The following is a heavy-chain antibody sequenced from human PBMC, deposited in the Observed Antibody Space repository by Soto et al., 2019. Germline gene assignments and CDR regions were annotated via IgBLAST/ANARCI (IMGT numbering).Heavy chain of an antibody. D-gene: IGHD2-2*01. CDR2: IYDSGST. J-gene: IGHJ6*02. V-gene: IGHV4-4*07. CDR3: ARDVYGSTTSGYYYYYGMDV. Sequence: RQPAGKGLEWIGRIYDSGSTDYNPSLKSRVTMSVDTSKNQFSLKLSSVTAADTAVYYCARDVYGSTTSGYYYYYGMDVWGQGTTVTVSS.